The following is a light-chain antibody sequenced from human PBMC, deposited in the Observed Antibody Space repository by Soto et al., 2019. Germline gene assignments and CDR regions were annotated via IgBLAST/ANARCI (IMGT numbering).Light chain of an antibody. CDR3: PQYNNWLRRT. CDR2: GAS. Sequence: EIVMTQSPATLSVSPGERATLSCRASQSVSSNLAWYQQKPGQAPRLLIYGASTRATGIPARFSGSGSGTEFTLTISSLQSEDVAVYYWPQYNNWLRRTFGEGTKVEIK. V-gene: IGKV3-15*01. J-gene: IGKJ1*01. CDR1: QSVSSN.